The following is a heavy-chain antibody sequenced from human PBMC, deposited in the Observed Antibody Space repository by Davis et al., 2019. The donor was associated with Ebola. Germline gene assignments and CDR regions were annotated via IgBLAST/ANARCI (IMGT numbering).Heavy chain of an antibody. CDR2: IKQDGSEK. D-gene: IGHD5/OR15-5a*01. CDR1: GFTFSSYW. J-gene: IGHJ4*02. CDR3: ASLLYPFDY. Sequence: GESLKISCAASGFTFSSYWMSWVRQAPGKGLEWVANIKQDGSEKYYVDSVKGRFTISRDNAKNSLYLQMNSLRAEDTAVYYCASLLYPFDYWGQGTLVTVSS. V-gene: IGHV3-7*01.